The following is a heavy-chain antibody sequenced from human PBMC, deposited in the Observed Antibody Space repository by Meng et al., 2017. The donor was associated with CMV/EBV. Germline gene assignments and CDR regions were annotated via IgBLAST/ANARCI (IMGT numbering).Heavy chain of an antibody. CDR1: GFNFSSYW. D-gene: IGHD2-2*01. CDR2: IYSGGST. Sequence: GESLKISCAASGFNFSSYWMSWVRQAPGKGLEWVSVIYSGGSTYYADSVKGRFTISRDNSKNTLYLQMNSLRAEDTAVYYCARGGCSSTSCLSSWFDPWGQGTLVTVSS. V-gene: IGHV3-66*02. J-gene: IGHJ5*02. CDR3: ARGGCSSTSCLSSWFDP.